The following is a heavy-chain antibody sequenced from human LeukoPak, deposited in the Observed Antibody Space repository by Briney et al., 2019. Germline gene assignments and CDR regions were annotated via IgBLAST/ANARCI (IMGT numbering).Heavy chain of an antibody. CDR2: INPSGGST. CDR1: GYTFTGYY. CDR3: ARKAWSGYYHDY. D-gene: IGHD3-3*01. J-gene: IGHJ4*02. Sequence: ASVKVSCKASGYTFTGYYMHWVRQAPGQGLEWMGIINPSGGSTSYAQKFQGRVTMTRGTSTSTVYMELSSLRSEDTAVYYCARKAWSGYYHDYWGQGTLVTVSS. V-gene: IGHV1-46*01.